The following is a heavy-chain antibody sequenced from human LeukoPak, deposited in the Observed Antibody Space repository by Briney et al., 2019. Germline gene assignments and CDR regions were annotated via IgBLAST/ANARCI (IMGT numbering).Heavy chain of an antibody. J-gene: IGHJ4*02. V-gene: IGHV3-11*06. D-gene: IGHD1-26*01. CDR2: ISSSSSYI. Sequence: TTGGSLRLSCAASGFTFSDYYMSWIRQAPGKGLEWVSSISSSSSYIYYADSVKGRFTISRDNAKNSLYLQMNSLRAEDTAVYYCARDREGLLFDYWGQGTLVTVSS. CDR1: GFTFSDYY. CDR3: ARDREGLLFDY.